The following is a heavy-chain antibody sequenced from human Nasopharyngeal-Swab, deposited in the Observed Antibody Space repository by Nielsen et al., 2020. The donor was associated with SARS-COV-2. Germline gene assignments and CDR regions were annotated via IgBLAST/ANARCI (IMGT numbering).Heavy chain of an antibody. D-gene: IGHD3-10*01. CDR2: ISCDGSNK. V-gene: IGHV3-30-3*01. CDR1: GFTFSSYA. Sequence: GESLKISCAASGFTFSSYAMHLVRQAPGKGLEWVAVISCDGSNKYYADSVKGRFTISRDNSKNTLYLQMNSLRAEDTAVYYCARDRTMVRGEFMIDPWGQGTLVTVSS. CDR3: ARDRTMVRGEFMIDP. J-gene: IGHJ5*02.